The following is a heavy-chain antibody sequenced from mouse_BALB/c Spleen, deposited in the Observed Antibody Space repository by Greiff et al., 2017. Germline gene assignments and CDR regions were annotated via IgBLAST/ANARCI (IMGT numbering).Heavy chain of an antibody. CDR1: GFTFSSYT. J-gene: IGHJ3*01. CDR3: ARHKYGNPTLFAY. D-gene: IGHD2-10*02. V-gene: IGHV5-12-2*01. Sequence: EVQGVESGGGLVQPGGSLKLSCAASGFTFSSYTMSWVRQTPEKRLEWVAYISNGGGSTYYPDTVKGRFTISRDNAKNTLYLQMSSLKSEDTAMYYCARHKYGNPTLFAYWGQGTLVTVSA. CDR2: ISNGGGST.